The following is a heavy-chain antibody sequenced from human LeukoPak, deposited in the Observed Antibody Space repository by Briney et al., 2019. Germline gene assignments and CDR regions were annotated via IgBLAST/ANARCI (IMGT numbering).Heavy chain of an antibody. J-gene: IGHJ4*02. CDR2: IYSGGTT. V-gene: IGHV3-53*01. Sequence: GGSLRLSCAASGFTVSSNYMSWVRQAPGKGLEWVSVIYSGGTTYYADSVRGRFTISRDNSRNTLYLQMNSLRAEDTAVYYCAKDDRWLQFCCWGQGTLVTVSA. D-gene: IGHD5-24*01. CDR1: GFTVSSNY. CDR3: AKDDRWLQFCC.